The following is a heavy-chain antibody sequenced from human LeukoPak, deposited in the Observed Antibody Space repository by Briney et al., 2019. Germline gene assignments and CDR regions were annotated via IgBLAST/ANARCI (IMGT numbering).Heavy chain of an antibody. J-gene: IGHJ4*02. CDR1: GLSFSTFA. CDR2: IRGNGET. D-gene: IGHD3-22*01. Sequence: PGGSLRLSCAASGLSFSTFAMSWVRQGAARGLEWVSSIRGNGETFYADSVRGRFTLSSDSFRNTVYLQLNNLRAEDTAVYYCAKSWVYYYDSSDYYFDYWGQGTLVTVSS. V-gene: IGHV3-23*01. CDR3: AKSWVYYYDSSDYYFDY.